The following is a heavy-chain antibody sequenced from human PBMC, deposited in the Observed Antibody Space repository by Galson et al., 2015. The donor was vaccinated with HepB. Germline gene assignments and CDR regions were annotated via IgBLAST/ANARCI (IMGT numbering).Heavy chain of an antibody. Sequence: SLRLSCAASGFTFSSYWMSWVRQAPGKGLEWVANIKQDGSEKYYVDSVKGRFTISRDNAKNSLYLQMNSLRAEDTAVYYCARDSSYGDYYYYYGMDVWGQGTTVTVSS. D-gene: IGHD4-17*01. CDR3: ARDSSYGDYYYYYGMDV. J-gene: IGHJ6*02. CDR1: GFTFSSYW. V-gene: IGHV3-7*01. CDR2: IKQDGSEK.